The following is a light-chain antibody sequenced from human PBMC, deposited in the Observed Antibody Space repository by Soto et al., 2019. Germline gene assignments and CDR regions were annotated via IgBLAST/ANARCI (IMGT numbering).Light chain of an antibody. V-gene: IGKV1-39*01. J-gene: IGKJ2*01. CDR1: QTISSS. CDR2: AAS. CDR3: QQSYSSPQMYT. Sequence: DLQMTQSPSSLSASVGDRVTITCRASQTISSSLNWYQQKPGKAPDLLIYAASNLQSGVPSRFSGSGSGSDFTLTISSLQPEDFATYYCQQSYSSPQMYTLGQGTRLEIK.